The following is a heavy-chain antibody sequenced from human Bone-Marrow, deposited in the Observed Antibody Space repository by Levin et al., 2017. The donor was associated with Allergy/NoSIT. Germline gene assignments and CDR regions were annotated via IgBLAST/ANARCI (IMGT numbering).Heavy chain of an antibody. Sequence: GSLRLSCAVYGGSFSGYYWSWIRQPPGKGLEWIGEINHSGSTNYNPSLKSRVTISVDTSKNQFSLKLSSVTAADTAVYYCARGGRAAVDLWGRGTLVTVSS. CDR2: INHSGST. CDR3: ARGGRAAVDL. D-gene: IGHD6-25*01. CDR1: GGSFSGYY. V-gene: IGHV4-34*01. J-gene: IGHJ2*01.